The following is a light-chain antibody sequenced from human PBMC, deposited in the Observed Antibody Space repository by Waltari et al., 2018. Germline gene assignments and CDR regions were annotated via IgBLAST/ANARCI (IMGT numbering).Light chain of an antibody. CDR3: QQYDNWLGT. Sequence: EMVMTQSPATLSVFPGERATLSWRASQSIRSNLPWYQHKPGQAPRLLIYGASTRATGIPAMFSGSGSGTEFPLTINRLQSEDFAVYFCQQYDNWLGTFGQGTKVEIK. CDR1: QSIRSN. V-gene: IGKV3-15*01. CDR2: GAS. J-gene: IGKJ1*01.